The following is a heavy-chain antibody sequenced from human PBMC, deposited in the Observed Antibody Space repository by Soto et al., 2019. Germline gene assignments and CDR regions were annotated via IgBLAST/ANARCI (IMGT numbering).Heavy chain of an antibody. CDR3: ARVGRDGYNLLAFDI. D-gene: IGHD5-12*01. Sequence: GGSLRLSCAASGFTVSSNYMSWVRQAPGKGLEWVSVIYSGGSTYYADSVKGRFTISRDNSKNTLYLQMDSLRAEDTAVYYCARVGRDGYNLLAFDIWGQGTMVTVSS. CDR2: IYSGGST. J-gene: IGHJ3*02. V-gene: IGHV3-66*01. CDR1: GFTVSSNY.